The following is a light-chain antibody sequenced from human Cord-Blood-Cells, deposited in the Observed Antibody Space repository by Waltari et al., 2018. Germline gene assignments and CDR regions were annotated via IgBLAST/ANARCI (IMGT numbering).Light chain of an antibody. Sequence: QSALTQPAPVSGFPGQSIPLPCTGTRRDVGSYNHFSWYQQPPCKAPKLMIYEVSKRPSGVSNRFSGSKSGNTASLTISGLQAEDEADYYCCSYAGSSTWVFGGGTKLTVL. CDR1: RRDVGSYNH. CDR3: CSYAGSSTWV. J-gene: IGLJ3*02. CDR2: EVS. V-gene: IGLV2-23*02.